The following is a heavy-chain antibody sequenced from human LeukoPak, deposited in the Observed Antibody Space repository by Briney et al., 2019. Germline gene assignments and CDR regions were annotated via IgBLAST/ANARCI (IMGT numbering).Heavy chain of an antibody. CDR1: GFTVSSNC. CDR3: ARGGGLDV. V-gene: IGHV3-7*03. J-gene: IGHJ6*02. Sequence: SGGSLRLSCVASGFTVSSNCMTWVRQAPGKGLEWVASINHNGNVNYYVDSVKGRFTISRDNAKNSLYLQMSNLRAEDTAVYFCARGGGLDVWGQGATVTVSS. CDR2: INHNGNVN. D-gene: IGHD3-16*01.